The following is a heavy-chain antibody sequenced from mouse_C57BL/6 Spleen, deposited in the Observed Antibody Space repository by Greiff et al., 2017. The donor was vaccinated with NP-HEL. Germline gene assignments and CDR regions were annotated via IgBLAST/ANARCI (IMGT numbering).Heavy chain of an antibody. CDR3: TTGTAQVPFAY. V-gene: IGHV14-4*01. CDR2: IDPENGDT. D-gene: IGHD3-2*02. CDR1: GFNIKDDY. Sequence: VHVKQSGAELVRPGASVKLSCTASGFNIKDDYMHWVKQRPEQGLEWIGWIDPENGDTEYASKFQGKATITADTSSNTAYLQLSSLTSEDTAVYYCTTGTAQVPFAYWGQGTLVTVSA. J-gene: IGHJ3*01.